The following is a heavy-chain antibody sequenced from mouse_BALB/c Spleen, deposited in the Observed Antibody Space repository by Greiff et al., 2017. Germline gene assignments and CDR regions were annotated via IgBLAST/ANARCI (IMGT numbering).Heavy chain of an antibody. J-gene: IGHJ2*01. CDR2: INPSTGYT. CDR1: GYTFTSYW. CDR3: ARRNFDY. Sequence: QVQLKQSGAELAKPGASVKMSCKASGYTFTSYWMHWVKQRPGQGLEWIGYINPSTGYTEYNQKFQDKATLTADKSSSTAYMQLSSLTSEDSAVYYCARRNFDYWGQGTTLTVSS. V-gene: IGHV1-7*01.